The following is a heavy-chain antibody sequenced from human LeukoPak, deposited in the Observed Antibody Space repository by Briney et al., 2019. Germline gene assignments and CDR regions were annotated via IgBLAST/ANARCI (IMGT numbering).Heavy chain of an antibody. J-gene: IGHJ4*02. V-gene: IGHV3-23*01. CDR2: ISGSGDNT. D-gene: IGHD3-22*01. Sequence: GGSLRRSCAASGFTVSSNYMSWGRQAPGKGLEWVSGISGSGDNTYYADSVKGRFTISRDNSKNTLYVQVNSLGTEDTAAYYCAKGSYYDSSGSFYFDYWGQGTLVTVSS. CDR1: GFTVSSNY. CDR3: AKGSYYDSSGSFYFDY.